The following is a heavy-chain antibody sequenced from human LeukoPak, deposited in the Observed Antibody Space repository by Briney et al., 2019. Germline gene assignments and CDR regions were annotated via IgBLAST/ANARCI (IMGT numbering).Heavy chain of an antibody. Sequence: PGRYLRLSCAASGFTFSSCHMHWVRQTPGKGLEWVAVVSDDRTNKHYADSVRGRFTVSRDNFRNILFLEMNSLRADDTAIYYCTRQYNKGLDYWGQGIVVTVSS. J-gene: IGHJ4*02. CDR2: VSDDRTNK. V-gene: IGHV3-30*03. D-gene: IGHD1-14*01. CDR1: GFTFSSCH. CDR3: TRQYNKGLDY.